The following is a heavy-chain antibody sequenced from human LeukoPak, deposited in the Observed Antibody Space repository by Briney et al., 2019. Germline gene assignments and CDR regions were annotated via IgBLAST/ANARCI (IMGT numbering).Heavy chain of an antibody. J-gene: IGHJ4*02. D-gene: IGHD6-13*01. CDR2: ISGSGGST. CDR1: GGTFSSHA. V-gene: IGHV3-23*01. CDR3: AKDPQSTGYSSSWYPNYFDY. Sequence: GASVKVSCKASGGTFSSHAMSWVRQAPGKGLEWVSAISGSGGSTYYADSVKGRFTISRDNSKNTLYLQMNSLRAEDTAVYYCAKDPQSTGYSSSWYPNYFDYWGQGTLVTVSS.